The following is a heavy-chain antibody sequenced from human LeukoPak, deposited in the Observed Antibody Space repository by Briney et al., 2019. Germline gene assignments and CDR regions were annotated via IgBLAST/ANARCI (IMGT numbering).Heavy chain of an antibody. CDR2: ISPGGGPT. CDR3: AKDGAWLRFDD. Sequence: GGSLRLSCAGSGFPFSSHGMNWVRQAPGKGLEWVSGISPGGGPTYYADSVRGRFSISRDDLKNTLYLQMENLRADDTAVYYCAKDGAWLRFDDWGQGILVTVSS. V-gene: IGHV3-23*01. D-gene: IGHD3-22*01. J-gene: IGHJ4*02. CDR1: GFPFSSHG.